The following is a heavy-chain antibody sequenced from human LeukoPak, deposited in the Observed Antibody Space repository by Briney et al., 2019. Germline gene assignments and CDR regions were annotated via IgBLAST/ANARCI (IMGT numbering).Heavy chain of an antibody. CDR1: GFTVSSTY. J-gene: IGHJ4*02. Sequence: GGSLRLSCAASGFTVSSTYMSWVRQAPGKGLEWVSAISGSGGSTYYADSVKGRFTISRDNSKNTLYLQMNSLRAEDTAVYYCARAYWGRFGIPGTSKSLDYWGQGTLVTVSS. V-gene: IGHV3-23*01. D-gene: IGHD3-10*01. CDR2: ISGSGGST. CDR3: ARAYWGRFGIPGTSKSLDY.